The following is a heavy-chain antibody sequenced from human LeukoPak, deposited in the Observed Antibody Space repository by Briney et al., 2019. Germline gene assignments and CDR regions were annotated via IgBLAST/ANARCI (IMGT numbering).Heavy chain of an antibody. Sequence: GGSLRLSCAASGFTFSSYWMHWVRQAPGKGLEWVSGINWNGGSTGYADSVKGRFTISRDNAKNSLYLQMNSLRAEDTALYYCARDQRPAHFDYWGQGTLVTVSS. D-gene: IGHD6-25*01. CDR1: GFTFSSYW. J-gene: IGHJ4*02. V-gene: IGHV3-20*04. CDR3: ARDQRPAHFDY. CDR2: INWNGGST.